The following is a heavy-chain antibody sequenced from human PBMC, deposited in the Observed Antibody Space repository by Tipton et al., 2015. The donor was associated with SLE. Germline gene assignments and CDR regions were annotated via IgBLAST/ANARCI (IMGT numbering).Heavy chain of an antibody. CDR1: GGSISSYY. D-gene: IGHD6-13*01. Sequence: LRLSCTVSGGSISSYYWSWIRQPPGKGLEWIGEINHSGSTNYNPSLKSRVTISVDTSKNQFSLKLSSVTAADTAVYYCAPRGIAAAGTGRYNWFDPWGQGTLVTVSS. V-gene: IGHV4-34*01. CDR2: INHSGST. J-gene: IGHJ5*02. CDR3: APRGIAAAGTGRYNWFDP.